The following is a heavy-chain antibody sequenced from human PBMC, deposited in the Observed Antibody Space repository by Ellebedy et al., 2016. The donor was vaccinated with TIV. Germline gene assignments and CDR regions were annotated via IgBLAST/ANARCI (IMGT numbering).Heavy chain of an antibody. CDR1: GGSFSCSSCY. D-gene: IGHD6-19*01. CDR3: AREVAGDQYYYYGMDV. V-gene: IGHV4-39*02. Sequence: SETLSLTCTVSGGSFSCSSCYWGWIRQPPGKGLEWIGEINHSGSTNYNPSLKSRVTISVDTSKNQFSLKLSSVTAADTAVYYCAREVAGDQYYYYGMDVWGQGTTVTVSS. J-gene: IGHJ6*02. CDR2: INHSGST.